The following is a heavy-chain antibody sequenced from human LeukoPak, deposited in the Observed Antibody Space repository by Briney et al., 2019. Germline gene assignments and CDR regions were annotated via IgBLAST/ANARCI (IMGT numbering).Heavy chain of an antibody. CDR2: ISGYSGST. CDR1: GYAFTSYG. Sequence: ASVKVSCKASGYAFTSYGITRVRQAPGQGLEWMGWISGYSGSTNYVQKFQGRVTMTTDTSTSTAYMELRSLRSDDTAVYYCARDINGCDYWGQGTLVTVSS. CDR3: ARDINGCDY. D-gene: IGHD2-8*01. J-gene: IGHJ4*02. V-gene: IGHV1-18*01.